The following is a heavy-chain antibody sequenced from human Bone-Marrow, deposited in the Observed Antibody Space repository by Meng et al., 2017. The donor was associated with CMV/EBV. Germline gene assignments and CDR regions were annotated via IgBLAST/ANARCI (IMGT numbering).Heavy chain of an antibody. CDR3: AREVTYCSSTSCSDHAFDI. Sequence: SVKVSCKASGGTFSSYAISWVRQAPGQGLEWMGGIIPIFGTANYAQKFQGRVTITTDESTSTAYMELSSLRSEDTAVYYCAREVTYCSSTSCSDHAFDIWGQGTMVTFSS. V-gene: IGHV1-69*05. CDR2: IIPIFGTA. D-gene: IGHD2-2*01. J-gene: IGHJ3*02. CDR1: GGTFSSYA.